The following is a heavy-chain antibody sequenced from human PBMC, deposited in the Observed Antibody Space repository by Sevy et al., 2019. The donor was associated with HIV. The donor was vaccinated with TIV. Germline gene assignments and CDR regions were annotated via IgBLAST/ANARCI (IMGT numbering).Heavy chain of an antibody. Sequence: GGSLRLSCAASGFTVGNYFMSWVRQAPGKGLEWVSLIYSGGSTYYADSVEGRFTISRDNSKNTLYLKMNSLRAEDTAVYYCARAMIPSDAFDIWGQGTMVTVSS. CDR3: ARAMIPSDAFDI. CDR2: IYSGGST. D-gene: IGHD3-16*01. J-gene: IGHJ3*02. CDR1: GFTVGNYF. V-gene: IGHV3-53*01.